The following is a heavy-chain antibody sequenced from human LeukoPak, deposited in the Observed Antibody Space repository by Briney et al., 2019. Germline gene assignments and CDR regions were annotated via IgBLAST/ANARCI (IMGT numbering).Heavy chain of an antibody. V-gene: IGHV3-74*01. CDR1: GFTFSSYW. J-gene: IGHJ6*04. Sequence: GGSLRLSCAASGFTFSSYWMHWVRHVPGKGLMWVSRIKTDGSSTSYADSVKGRFTISRDNAKNSLYLQMNSLRAEDTAVYYCAELGITMIGGVWGKGTTVTISS. CDR2: IKTDGSST. CDR3: AELGITMIGGV. D-gene: IGHD3-10*02.